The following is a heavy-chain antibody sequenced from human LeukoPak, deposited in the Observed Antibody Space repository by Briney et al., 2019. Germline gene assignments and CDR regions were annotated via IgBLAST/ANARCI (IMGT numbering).Heavy chain of an antibody. D-gene: IGHD4-17*01. Sequence: GRSLRLSCAASGFTLSSYGMHWVRQAPGKGLEWVAVISYDGSNKYYADSVKGRFTISRDNSKNTLYLQMNSLRAEDTAVYYCAKDYDYGDYAAFDIWGQGTMVTVSS. J-gene: IGHJ3*02. CDR1: GFTLSSYG. CDR2: ISYDGSNK. CDR3: AKDYDYGDYAAFDI. V-gene: IGHV3-30*18.